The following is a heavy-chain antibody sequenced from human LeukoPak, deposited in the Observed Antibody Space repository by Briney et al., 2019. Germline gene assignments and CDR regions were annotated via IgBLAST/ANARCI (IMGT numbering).Heavy chain of an antibody. D-gene: IGHD6-13*01. Sequence: GGSLRLSCAASGFTFSSYSMNWVRQAPGKGLEWVSSISSSSSYIYYADSVKGRFTMSRDNAKNSLYLQMNSLRAEDTAVYYWARRSWYGDYYYMDVWGKGTTVTVSS. J-gene: IGHJ6*03. CDR3: ARRSWYGDYYYMDV. CDR2: ISSSSSYI. V-gene: IGHV3-21*01. CDR1: GFTFSSYS.